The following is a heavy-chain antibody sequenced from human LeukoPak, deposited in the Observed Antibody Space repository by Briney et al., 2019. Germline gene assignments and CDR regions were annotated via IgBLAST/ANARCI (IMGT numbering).Heavy chain of an antibody. D-gene: IGHD3-10*01. V-gene: IGHV3-11*01. CDR2: ISSSGSTI. Sequence: GGSLRLSCAASEFVFSDYYMSWIRQAPGKGLEWVSYISSSGSTIYYADSVKGRFTISRDNAKNSLYLQMNSLRAEDTAVYYCAREMEWDYCWGTFFDHWGQGNMVTVSS. CDR1: EFVFSDYY. CDR3: AREMEWDYCWGTFFDH. J-gene: IGHJ4*02.